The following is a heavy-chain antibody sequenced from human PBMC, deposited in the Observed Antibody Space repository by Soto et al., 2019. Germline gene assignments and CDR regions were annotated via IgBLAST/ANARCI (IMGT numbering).Heavy chain of an antibody. CDR3: ATSYGAYWFDP. J-gene: IGHJ5*02. D-gene: IGHD1-26*01. Sequence: ASVKVSCKASGYTFTTYAMHWVRQAPGQRLEWMGWINAGNGNTKYSQKFQGRVTITRDTSASTAYLELSSLRSEDTAVYYCATSYGAYWFDPWGQGTLVTVSS. CDR2: INAGNGNT. CDR1: GYTFTTYA. V-gene: IGHV1-3*01.